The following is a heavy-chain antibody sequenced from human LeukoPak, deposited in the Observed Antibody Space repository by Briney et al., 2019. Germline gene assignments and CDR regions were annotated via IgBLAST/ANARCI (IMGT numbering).Heavy chain of an antibody. Sequence: SETLSLTCTVSSGSISSSNYYWSWIRQPAGKGLEWIGRISTIGITNYNPSLNSRVTISIDTSKNQFSLKLSSVTAADTAVYYCARDHKIGGPLDYWGQGTLVTVSS. CDR3: ARDHKIGGPLDY. J-gene: IGHJ4*02. CDR1: SGSISSSNYY. V-gene: IGHV4-61*02. CDR2: ISTIGIT. D-gene: IGHD4-23*01.